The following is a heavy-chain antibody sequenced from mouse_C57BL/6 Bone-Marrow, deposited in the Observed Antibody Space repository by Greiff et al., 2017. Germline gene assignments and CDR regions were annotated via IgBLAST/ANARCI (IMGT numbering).Heavy chain of an antibody. J-gene: IGHJ4*01. CDR3: ARAGDCDVEYAIDY. CDR2: IYPGGGYT. Sequence: QVQLKESGAELVRPGTSVKMSCKASGYTFTNYWIGWAKQRPGHGLEWIGDIYPGGGYTNYNEKFKGKATLTADKASSTAYMQFSSLTSEDSAISDCARAGDCDVEYAIDYWGQGTTVTVSS. CDR1: GYTFTNYW. V-gene: IGHV1-63*01. D-gene: IGHD2-13*01.